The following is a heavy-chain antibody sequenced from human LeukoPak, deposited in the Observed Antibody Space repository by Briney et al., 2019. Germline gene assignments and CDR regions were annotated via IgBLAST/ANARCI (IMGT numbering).Heavy chain of an antibody. V-gene: IGHV3-30*02. Sequence: TGGSLRLSCAASGFTFSSYGMHWVRQAPGKGLEWVAFIRYDGSNKYYADSVKGRFTIARDNSKNTLYLHMNSLRAEDTTVYYCAKDRLVGRGVYFDYWGQGTLVTVSS. CDR2: IRYDGSNK. CDR1: GFTFSSYG. J-gene: IGHJ4*02. CDR3: AKDRLVGRGVYFDY. D-gene: IGHD1-26*01.